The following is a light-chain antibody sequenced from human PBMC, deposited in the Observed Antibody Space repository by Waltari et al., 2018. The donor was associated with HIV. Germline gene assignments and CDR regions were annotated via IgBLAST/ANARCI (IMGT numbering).Light chain of an antibody. V-gene: IGKV1-17*01. CDR3: LQHNSYPRT. CDR2: AAS. J-gene: IGKJ2*01. CDR1: QSIRND. Sequence: SSLSASVGDRVTITCWASQSIRNDLGWYQQRPGEAPKRLIYAASSLQSGVPSRFSGSGSGTRFTLTISRLQPEDSASYYCLQHNSYPRTFGQGTTLEIK.